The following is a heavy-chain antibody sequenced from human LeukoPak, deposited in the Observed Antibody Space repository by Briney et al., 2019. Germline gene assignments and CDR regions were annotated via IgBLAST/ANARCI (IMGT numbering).Heavy chain of an antibody. Sequence: GASVKVSCKVSGYTLTELSMHWVRQAPGKGLEWMGGFDPEDGETIYAQKFQGRVTMTEDTSTDTAYMELSSLRSEDTAVYYCATLGGWYPIYYFDYWGQGTLVTVSS. V-gene: IGHV1-24*01. CDR3: ATLGGWYPIYYFDY. CDR1: GYTLTELS. D-gene: IGHD6-19*01. J-gene: IGHJ4*02. CDR2: FDPEDGET.